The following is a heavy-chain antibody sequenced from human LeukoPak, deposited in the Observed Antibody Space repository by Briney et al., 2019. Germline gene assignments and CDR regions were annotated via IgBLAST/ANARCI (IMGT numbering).Heavy chain of an antibody. CDR1: GGSISSSPYY. J-gene: IGHJ4*02. D-gene: IGHD3-16*01. CDR2: ISYSGNI. V-gene: IGHV4-39*01. Sequence: SETLSLTCTVSGGSISSSPYYWGWIRQPPGKGLEWIGSISYSGNIYYNPSLKSRVTISVDTSKNQFSLKLSSVTAADTAVYYCARQRRLELPDYWGQGTLVTVSS. CDR3: ARQRRLELPDY.